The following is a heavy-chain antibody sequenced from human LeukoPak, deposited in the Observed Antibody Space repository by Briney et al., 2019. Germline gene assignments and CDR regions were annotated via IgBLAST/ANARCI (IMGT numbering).Heavy chain of an antibody. Sequence: SETLSLTCTVSGGSISSSSYYWGWIRQPPGRGLEWIGSIYYSGSTYYNPSLKSRVTISVDTSKNQFSLKLSSVTAADTAVYYCARLALMDAFDIWGQGTMVTVSS. CDR3: ARLALMDAFDI. J-gene: IGHJ3*02. V-gene: IGHV4-39*07. CDR1: GGSISSSSYY. D-gene: IGHD2-8*01. CDR2: IYYSGST.